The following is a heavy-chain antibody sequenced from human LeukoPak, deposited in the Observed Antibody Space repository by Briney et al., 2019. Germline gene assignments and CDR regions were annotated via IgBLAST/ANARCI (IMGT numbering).Heavy chain of an antibody. CDR2: IVVSSGYR. CDR1: GFTFGTST. Sequence: ASVKVSCKTSGFTFGTSTMQWVRQAPGQGLVWIGWIVVSSGYREYAQKLQERVTITTDMSTSTSYLELRSLEFEDTAVYYCAAERYEGHCCWFDPWGQGTLVTVSS. CDR3: AAERYEGHCCWFDP. J-gene: IGHJ5*02. V-gene: IGHV1-58*02. D-gene: IGHD1-14*01.